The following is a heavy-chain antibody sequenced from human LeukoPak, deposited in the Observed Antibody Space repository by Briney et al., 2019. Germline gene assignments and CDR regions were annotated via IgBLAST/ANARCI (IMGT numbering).Heavy chain of an antibody. CDR1: GFTFDDYG. CDR3: ANWVSRGGYFHYYMDV. CDR2: IKKVGSEK. V-gene: IGHV3-7*01. J-gene: IGHJ6*03. D-gene: IGHD7-27*01. Sequence: PGGSLRLSCAASGFTFDDYGMSSVRPAPGKGLEWVANIKKVGSEKYYLDSVKGRFTISRDSSDNTFYLQMRSLRAEDTAVYYCANWVSRGGYFHYYMDVWGKGTTVAVSS.